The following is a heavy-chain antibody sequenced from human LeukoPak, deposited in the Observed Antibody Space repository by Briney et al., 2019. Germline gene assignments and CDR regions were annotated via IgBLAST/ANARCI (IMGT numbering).Heavy chain of an antibody. CDR1: GFTFSRSW. J-gene: IGHJ4*02. D-gene: IGHD6-19*01. Sequence: PGGSLRLSCAASGFTFSRSWTHWVRQAPGKGLVWVSRISSDGSNIIYADSVKGRFTISRDNAKNTLYLQMNSLRVEDTALYYCARDRGGSGPTTTDYWGQGTLVTVSS. V-gene: IGHV3-74*01. CDR3: ARDRGGSGPTTTDY. CDR2: ISSDGSNI.